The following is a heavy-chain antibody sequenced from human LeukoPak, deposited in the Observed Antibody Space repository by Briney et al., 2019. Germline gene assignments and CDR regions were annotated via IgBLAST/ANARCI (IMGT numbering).Heavy chain of an antibody. D-gene: IGHD2-15*01. J-gene: IGHJ6*03. Sequence: GGSLRLSCAASGFTFSSYWMSWVRQAPGKGLEWVANIKQDGSEKYYVDSVKGRFTISRDNAKNSLYLQMNSLRAEDTAVYYCARRTPGPNYYYYYMDVWGKGTTVTVSS. CDR1: GFTFSSYW. CDR2: IKQDGSEK. CDR3: ARRTPGPNYYYYYMDV. V-gene: IGHV3-7*01.